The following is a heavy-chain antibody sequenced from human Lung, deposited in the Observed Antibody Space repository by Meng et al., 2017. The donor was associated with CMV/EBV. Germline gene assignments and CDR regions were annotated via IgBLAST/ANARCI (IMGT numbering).Heavy chain of an antibody. D-gene: IGHD1-1*01. CDR3: ARGTGTTQHYFDY. Sequence: LSLTCTISRASISSFYWSWIRQPPGKGLQWIGYVSDSGSAKYNPSLESRGTISRDRSRNQFYLNLNSVTAADTAMYFCARGTGTTQHYFDYWGQGMLVTVSS. CDR1: RASISSFY. J-gene: IGHJ4*02. CDR2: VSDSGSA. V-gene: IGHV4-59*01.